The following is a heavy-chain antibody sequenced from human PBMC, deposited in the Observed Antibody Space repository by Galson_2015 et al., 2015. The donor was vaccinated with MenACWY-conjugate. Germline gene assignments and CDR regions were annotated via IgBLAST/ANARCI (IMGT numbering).Heavy chain of an antibody. J-gene: IGHJ6*02. CDR2: ISGSGGST. CDR1: GFTFSSYA. D-gene: IGHD5-12*01. CDR3: AKDRFSGHEIDGMDV. V-gene: IGHV3-23*01. Sequence: SLRLSCAASGFTFSSYAMSWVRQAPGKGLEWVSAISGSGGSTYYADSVKGRFTISRDNSKNTLYLQMNSLRAEDTAVYYCAKDRFSGHEIDGMDVWGQGTTVTVSS.